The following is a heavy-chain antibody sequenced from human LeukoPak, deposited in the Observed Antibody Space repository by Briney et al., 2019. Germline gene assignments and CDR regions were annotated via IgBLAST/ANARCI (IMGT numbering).Heavy chain of an antibody. CDR3: ARGGEDYYDSSGYRPPLDY. CDR2: IYYSGST. CDR1: GGSISSSNW. D-gene: IGHD3-22*01. J-gene: IGHJ4*02. Sequence: PSETLSLTCAVSGGSISSSNWWSWVRQPPGKGLEWIGYIYYSGSTNYNPSLKSRVTISVDTSKNQFSLKLSSVTAADTAVYYCARGGEDYYDSSGYRPPLDYWGQGTLVTVSS. V-gene: IGHV4-4*02.